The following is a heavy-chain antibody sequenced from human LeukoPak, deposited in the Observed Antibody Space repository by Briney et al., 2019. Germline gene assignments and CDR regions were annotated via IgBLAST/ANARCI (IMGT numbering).Heavy chain of an antibody. CDR3: ARDSGSCWYGVFDY. V-gene: IGHV1-2*02. D-gene: IGHD6-19*01. CDR2: INPNNGGT. CDR1: GYTFTGYY. J-gene: IGHJ4*02. Sequence: GASVKVSCKASGYTFTGYYLHWVRQAPGQGLEWMGWINPNNGGTNYAQKFQGRVTLTRDTSVGTAYMELSGLRSDDTAVYFCARDSGSCWYGVFDYWGQGTLVTVSS.